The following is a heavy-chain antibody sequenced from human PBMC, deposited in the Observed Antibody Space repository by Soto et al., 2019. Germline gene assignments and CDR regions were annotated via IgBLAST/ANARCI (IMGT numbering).Heavy chain of an antibody. V-gene: IGHV1-69*02. CDR2: VNPIVSMS. D-gene: IGHD3-10*01. Sequence: QVQLVQSGAEVKRPGSSVKVSCKASGGTFNFYSINWVRQAPGLGLEWMGRVNPIVSMSNYAQKFQGRVTKTADKSTRTANMELSSLRSEDTAIYYCASSYGSGYRAVDYWGQGALVTVSS. J-gene: IGHJ4*02. CDR1: GGTFNFYS. CDR3: ASSYGSGYRAVDY.